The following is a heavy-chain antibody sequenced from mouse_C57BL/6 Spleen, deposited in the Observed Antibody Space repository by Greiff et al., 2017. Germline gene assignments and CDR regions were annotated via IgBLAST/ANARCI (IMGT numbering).Heavy chain of an antibody. D-gene: IGHD1-1*01. CDR1: GYAFSSYW. CDR3: ARVRGITTVEYFDV. CDR2: IYPGDGDT. V-gene: IGHV1-80*01. Sequence: QVQLQQSGAELVKPGASVKISCKASGYAFSSYWMNWVKQRPGKGLEWIGQIYPGDGDTNYNGKLKGKATLTADKSSSTAYMQLSSLTSEDSAVYFCARVRGITTVEYFDVWGTGTTVTVSS. J-gene: IGHJ1*03.